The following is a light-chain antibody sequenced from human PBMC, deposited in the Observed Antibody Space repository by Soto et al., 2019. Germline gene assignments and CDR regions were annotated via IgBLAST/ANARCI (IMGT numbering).Light chain of an antibody. J-gene: IGKJ5*01. V-gene: IGKV3-15*01. CDR1: QTVSRN. CDR3: QQYNNRPS. Sequence: EVVRTQSPATLSVSPGERATLSCRASQTVSRNLAWYQPRPGQAPRLLIYDISNRAAGVPARFSGSGSETEFTLTISSLQSEDFAVYFCQQYNNRPSFGQGTRLEIK. CDR2: DIS.